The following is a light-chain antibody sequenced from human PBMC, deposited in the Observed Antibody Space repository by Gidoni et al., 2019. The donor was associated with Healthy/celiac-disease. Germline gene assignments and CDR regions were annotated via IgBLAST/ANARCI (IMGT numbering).Light chain of an antibody. Sequence: EIALTQSPATLSLSPGERATLSCRASQSVSSYLAWYQQKPGQAPRLLIYDASNRATGIPARFSGSGSGTDFTLTISSLEPEDFAVYYCQQRSNWLFTFXPXTKVNIK. V-gene: IGKV3-11*01. J-gene: IGKJ3*01. CDR2: DAS. CDR1: QSVSSY. CDR3: QQRSNWLFT.